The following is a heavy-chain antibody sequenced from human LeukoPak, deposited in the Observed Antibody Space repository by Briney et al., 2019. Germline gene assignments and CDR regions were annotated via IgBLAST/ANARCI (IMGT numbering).Heavy chain of an antibody. CDR3: ARAPSPNYYDSSGYFDY. CDR2: IYYSGST. CDR1: GGSISSYY. Sequence: PSETLSLTCTVSGGSISSYYWSWIRQPPGKGLEWIGDIYYSGSTNYNPSLKSRVTISVDTSKNQFSLKLSSVTAADTAVYYCARAPSPNYYDSSGYFDYWGQGTLVTVSS. D-gene: IGHD3-22*01. V-gene: IGHV4-59*01. J-gene: IGHJ4*02.